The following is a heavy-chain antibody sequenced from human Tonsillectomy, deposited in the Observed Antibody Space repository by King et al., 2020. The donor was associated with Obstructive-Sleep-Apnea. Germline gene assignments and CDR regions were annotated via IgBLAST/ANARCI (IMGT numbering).Heavy chain of an antibody. CDR1: GDSISSGDYY. D-gene: IGHD2-15*01. Sequence: VQLQESGPGLVKPSQTLSLTCTVSGDSISSGDYYWSWIRQPPGKGLEWIWYIYNSGNSYYNPSLKSRVTISVDTSKKQFSLKLSSVTAADTAVYYCAREYCSGGSCSLAYWGQGTLVTVSS. V-gene: IGHV4-30-4*01. J-gene: IGHJ4*02. CDR2: IYNSGNS. CDR3: AREYCSGGSCSLAY.